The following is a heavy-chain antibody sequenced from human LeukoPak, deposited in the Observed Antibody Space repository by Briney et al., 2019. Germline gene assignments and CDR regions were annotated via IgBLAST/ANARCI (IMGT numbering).Heavy chain of an antibody. V-gene: IGHV3-30*14. CDR1: GFTFSTYA. CDR2: ISYDGRQN. CDR3: ARVRSGYGSDY. D-gene: IGHD5-12*01. J-gene: IGHJ4*02. Sequence: GGSLRLSCAASGFTFSTYAMNWVRQAPGKGLEWVAVISYDGRQNYYADSVKGRFTISRDNSKNTLYLQMGSLRAEDMAVYYCARVRSGYGSDYWGQGTLVTVSS.